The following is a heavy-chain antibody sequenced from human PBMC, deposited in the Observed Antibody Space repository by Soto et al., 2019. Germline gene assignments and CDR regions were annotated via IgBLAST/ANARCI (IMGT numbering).Heavy chain of an antibody. CDR2: IYWDDDK. D-gene: IGHD4-17*01. J-gene: IGHJ5*02. Sequence: PTLVNPTQTLTLTCTFSGFSLSTSGVGVGWIRQPPGKALEWLALIYWDDDKRYSPSLKSRLTITKDTSKNQVVLTMTNMDPVDTATYYCARMRVYGDYDWFDPWGQGTLVTVSS. CDR3: ARMRVYGDYDWFDP. CDR1: GFSLSTSGVG. V-gene: IGHV2-5*02.